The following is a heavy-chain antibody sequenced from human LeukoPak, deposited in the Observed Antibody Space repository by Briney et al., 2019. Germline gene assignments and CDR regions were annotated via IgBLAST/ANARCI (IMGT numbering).Heavy chain of an antibody. CDR2: IRYDGSNK. V-gene: IGHV3-30*02. Sequence: PGGFLRLSCAASGFTFSSYGMHWVRQAPGKGLEWVAFIRYDGSNKYYADSVKGRFSISRDNSKNTLYLQMNSLRAEDTAVYYCAKDQGVGATRGYYFDYWGQGTLVTVSS. D-gene: IGHD1-26*01. CDR1: GFTFSSYG. J-gene: IGHJ4*02. CDR3: AKDQGVGATRGYYFDY.